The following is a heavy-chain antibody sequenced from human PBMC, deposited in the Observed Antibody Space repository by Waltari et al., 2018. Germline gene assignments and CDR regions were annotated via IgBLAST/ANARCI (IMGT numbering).Heavy chain of an antibody. CDR1: GSTFTSYA. D-gene: IGHD3-16*01. J-gene: IGHJ6*02. CDR2: MKPNGGNT. CDR3: ARRGGRYDYYGMDV. Sequence: QVRLVQSGAEVQKPGASVTVSCKASGSTFTSYAINWVRQATGQGREWLGWMKPNGGNTGYAWSIQGSVTMTRSSSKSTGYMELSSLRSEDTAVYDWARRGGRYDYYGMDVWGQGTTVTVSS. V-gene: IGHV1-8*01.